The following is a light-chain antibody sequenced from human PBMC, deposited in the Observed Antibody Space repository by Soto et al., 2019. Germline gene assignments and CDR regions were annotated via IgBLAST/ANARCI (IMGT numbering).Light chain of an antibody. V-gene: IGKV1-13*02. J-gene: IGKJ1*01. CDR2: DAS. CDR1: QAIRRD. Sequence: AIQLTQSPSSLSASVGDRVTITCRASQAIRRDLAWYQQQPGKAPRLLIFDASTVGGGVPSRFSGSGSGTDFTLTISSLQPEDFSTYSSTQFNYSLRPFG. CDR3: TQFNYSLRP.